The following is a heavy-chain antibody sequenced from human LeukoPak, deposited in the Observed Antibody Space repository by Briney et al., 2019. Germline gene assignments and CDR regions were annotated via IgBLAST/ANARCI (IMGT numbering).Heavy chain of an antibody. CDR1: GYSISSGYY. D-gene: IGHD3-10*01. J-gene: IGHJ4*02. CDR3: ARDRVDGEGC. V-gene: IGHV4-38-2*02. Sequence: SETLSLTCAVSGYSISSGYYWGWIRQPPGKGLEWIGSIYHSGSTYYNPSLKSRVTISVDTSKNQFSLKLSSVTAADTAVYYCARDRVDGEGCWGQGTLVTVSS. CDR2: IYHSGST.